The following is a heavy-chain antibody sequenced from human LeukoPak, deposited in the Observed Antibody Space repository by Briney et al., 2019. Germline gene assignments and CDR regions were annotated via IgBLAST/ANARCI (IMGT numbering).Heavy chain of an antibody. J-gene: IGHJ4*02. CDR3: ARGGLLTGYYLGLK. D-gene: IGHD3-9*01. CDR2: INPNSGGT. V-gene: IGHV1-2*02. Sequence: GASVKVSCKASGYTFTSYGISWVRQAPGQGLEWMGWINPNSGGTNYAQKFQGRVTMTRDTSISTAYMELSRLRSDDTAVYYCARGGLLTGYYLGLKWGQGTLVTVSS. CDR1: GYTFTSYG.